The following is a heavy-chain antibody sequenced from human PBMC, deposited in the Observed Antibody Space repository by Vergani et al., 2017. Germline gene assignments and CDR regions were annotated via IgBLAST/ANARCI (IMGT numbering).Heavy chain of an antibody. Sequence: EVQLVQSGAEVKKPGESLKISCKGSGYSFTSYWIRWVRQMPGKGLEWMGIIYHGDSDTRYSPSFQGQVTISADKSLSTAYLQWSSMKASDTAMYYCARAPRTASVVVPALGAFDIWGQGTMVTVSS. CDR2: IYHGDSDT. D-gene: IGHD2-2*01. CDR1: GYSFTSYW. CDR3: ARAPRTASVVVPALGAFDI. J-gene: IGHJ3*02. V-gene: IGHV5-51*01.